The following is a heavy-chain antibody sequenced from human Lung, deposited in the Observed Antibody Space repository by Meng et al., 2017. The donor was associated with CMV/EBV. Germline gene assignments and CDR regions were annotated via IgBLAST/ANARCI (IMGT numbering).Heavy chain of an antibody. CDR3: AKDDSAYFDFRSGYSTPPDY. CDR2: IRYDGSNK. CDR1: GFSFSSYG. J-gene: IGHJ4*02. D-gene: IGHD3-3*01. V-gene: IGHV3-30*02. Sequence: GGSXRLXCAASGFSFSSYGMQWVRQAPGKGLEWVAFIRYDGSNKYYVDSVKGRFTISRDNSKNMLYLQMNSLRVADTAVYYCAKDDSAYFDFRSGYSTPPDYXRQGTLVTVSS.